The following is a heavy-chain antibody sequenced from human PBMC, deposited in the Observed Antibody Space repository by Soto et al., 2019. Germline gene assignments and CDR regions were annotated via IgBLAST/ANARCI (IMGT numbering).Heavy chain of an antibody. CDR2: FSGSSGST. CDR3: AKRGRGAVAVDY. Sequence: PGGSLRLSCAASGFTFSSYAMSWVRQAPGKGLEWVSTFSGSSGSTYFADSMRGRFTISRDNSKNTLYLQMNGLRAEDTAVYYCAKRGRGAVAVDYWGQGTLVTVSS. J-gene: IGHJ4*02. CDR1: GFTFSSYA. V-gene: IGHV3-23*01. D-gene: IGHD6-19*01.